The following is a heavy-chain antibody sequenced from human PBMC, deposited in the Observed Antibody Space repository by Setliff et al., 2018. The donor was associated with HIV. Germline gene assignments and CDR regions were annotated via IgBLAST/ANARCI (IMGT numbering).Heavy chain of an antibody. J-gene: IGHJ4*02. CDR1: GGSISSGGYY. V-gene: IGHV4-39*01. CDR3: ARRPIKGYGPFDS. Sequence: SETLSLTCTVSGGSISSGGYYWSWTRQHPGKGLEWIGYIYYSGSAYYNPSLKSRVAMSVDTSRNQFSLKLTSVTAADTAVYYCARRPIKGYGPFDSWGPGTLVTVSS. CDR2: IYYSGSA. D-gene: IGHD2-15*01.